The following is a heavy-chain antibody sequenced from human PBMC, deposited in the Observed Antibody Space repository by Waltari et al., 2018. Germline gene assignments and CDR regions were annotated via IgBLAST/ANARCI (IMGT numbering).Heavy chain of an antibody. V-gene: IGHV1-8*01. CDR3: ARGLYGSGSYWAFYYYYYYMDV. Sequence: QVQLVQSGAEVKKPGASVKVSCKASGYTFTSYDINWVRQATGQGLEWMGWMNPNRGNTGYAQKFQGRVTMTRNTSISTAYMELSSLRSEDTAVYYCARGLYGSGSYWAFYYYYYYMDVWGKGTTVTVSS. J-gene: IGHJ6*03. CDR2: MNPNRGNT. CDR1: GYTFTSYD. D-gene: IGHD3-10*01.